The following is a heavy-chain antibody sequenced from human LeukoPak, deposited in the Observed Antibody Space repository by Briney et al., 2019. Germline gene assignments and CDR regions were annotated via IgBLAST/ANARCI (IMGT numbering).Heavy chain of an antibody. D-gene: IGHD6-13*01. CDR2: INHSGST. Sequence: SETLSLTCAVYGGSFSGYSWSWIRQPPGKGLEWIGEINHSGSTNYNPSLKSRVTISVDTSKNQFSLKLSSVTAADTAVYYCASSGSIAAPMDWFDPWGQGTLVTVSS. CDR3: ASSGSIAAPMDWFDP. CDR1: GGSFSGYS. J-gene: IGHJ5*02. V-gene: IGHV4-34*01.